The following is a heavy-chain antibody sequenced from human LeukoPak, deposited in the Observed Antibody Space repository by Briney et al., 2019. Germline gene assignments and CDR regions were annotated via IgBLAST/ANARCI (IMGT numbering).Heavy chain of an antibody. Sequence: GGSLRLSCAASGFTFSSYWMHWVRQAPGKGLMWVSRIKSDGSETSYADSVKGRFTISRDNARNTLYLQMNSLRPEDTAIYYCAKDLSSGYYIDFDYWGQGTLVTVSS. D-gene: IGHD3-22*01. CDR3: AKDLSSGYYIDFDY. V-gene: IGHV3-74*01. CDR1: GFTFSSYW. CDR2: IKSDGSET. J-gene: IGHJ4*02.